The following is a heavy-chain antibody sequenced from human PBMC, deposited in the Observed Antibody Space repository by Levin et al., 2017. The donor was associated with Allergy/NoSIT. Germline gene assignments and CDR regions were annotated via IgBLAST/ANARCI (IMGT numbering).Heavy chain of an antibody. CDR2: INNNGNI. D-gene: IGHD2-21*01. J-gene: IGHJ5*02. V-gene: IGHV4-59*01. Sequence: SETLSLTCTVSGDSLNNYYWSWIRQPPGKGLEWIGSINNNGNINYNTSLRSRVSISLDTSKNHFSLNLISVTAADTAVYFCARDAQVIYSSWLDPWGQGTLVIVSS. CDR1: GDSLNNYY. CDR3: ARDAQVIYSSWLDP.